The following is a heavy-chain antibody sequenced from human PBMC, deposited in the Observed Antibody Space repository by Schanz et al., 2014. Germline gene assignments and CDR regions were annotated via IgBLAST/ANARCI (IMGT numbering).Heavy chain of an antibody. CDR2: IRSSSTPI. Sequence: EVQLLESGGGLVQPGGSLRLSCAASGFTFSSNSMNWVRQAPGKGLEWVSYIRSSSTPIYYADSVKGRFTISRDNAKNSLFLHMNSLRAEDTAVYYCVRDILHRVYDSGSPWGQGTLVTVSS. CDR1: GFTFSSNS. CDR3: VRDILHRVYDSGSP. V-gene: IGHV3-48*04. D-gene: IGHD3-10*01. J-gene: IGHJ5*02.